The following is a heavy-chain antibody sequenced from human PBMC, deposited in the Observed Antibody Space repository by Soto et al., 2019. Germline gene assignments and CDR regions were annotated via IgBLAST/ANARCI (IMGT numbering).Heavy chain of an antibody. J-gene: IGHJ4*02. CDR1: VCRFSAYT. CDR2: IALSGTTT. Sequence: SVRRTSEALVCRFSAYTMNWVRQAQGRGLKWIEFIALSGTTTDYRESVKGRVTLSKDRSMKTVYLQMNSLRVEDAAVYYCTKDRVLDGIYSCDSWGQG. D-gene: IGHD2-15*01. V-gene: IGHV3-23*01. CDR3: TKDRVLDGIYSCDS.